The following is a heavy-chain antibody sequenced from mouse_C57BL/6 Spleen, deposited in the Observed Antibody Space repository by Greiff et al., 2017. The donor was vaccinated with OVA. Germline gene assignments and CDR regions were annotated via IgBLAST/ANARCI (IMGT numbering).Heavy chain of an antibody. D-gene: IGHD2-3*01. CDR1: GYTFTDYE. CDR2: IDPETGGT. J-gene: IGHJ3*01. V-gene: IGHV1-15*01. Sequence: LQESGAELVRPGASVTLSCKASGYTFTDYEMHWVKQTPVHGLEWIGAIDPETGGTAYNQKFKGKAILTADKSSSTAYMELRSLTSEDSAVYYCTRSDDGYYVWFAYWGQGTLVTVSA. CDR3: TRSDDGYYVWFAY.